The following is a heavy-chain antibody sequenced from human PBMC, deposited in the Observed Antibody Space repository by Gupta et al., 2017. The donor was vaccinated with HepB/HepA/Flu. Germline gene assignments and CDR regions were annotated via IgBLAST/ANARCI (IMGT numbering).Heavy chain of an antibody. J-gene: IGHJ4*02. D-gene: IGHD4-17*01. CDR2: ISYDGSNK. Sequence: QVQLVESGGGVVQPGRSLRLSCASSGFTFSSYAMHWVRQAPGKGLEWVAVISYDGSNKYYADSVKGRVTISRDNSKNTLYLQMKSLRAEDTAVYYCARGGGDYGDYTRLTYYFDYWGQGTLVTVSS. CDR3: ARGGGDYGDYTRLTYYFDY. V-gene: IGHV3-30-3*01. CDR1: GFTFSSYA.